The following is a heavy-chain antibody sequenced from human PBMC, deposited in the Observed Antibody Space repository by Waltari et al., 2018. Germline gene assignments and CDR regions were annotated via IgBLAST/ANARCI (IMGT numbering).Heavy chain of an antibody. CDR2: IYWTDDK. CDR1: GLAPRTSGVG. J-gene: IGHJ4*02. CDR3: AHKSGIAAAGRFDY. Sequence: QFILRESVPLLRQPTQTRRLTRPFPGLAPRTSGVGGVWIRRPPGKALEWLALIYWTDDKRYSPSLKSRLTITKDTSKNQVVLTMTNMDPVDTATYYCAHKSGIAAAGRFDYWGQGTLVTVSS. V-gene: IGHV2-5*01. D-gene: IGHD6-13*01.